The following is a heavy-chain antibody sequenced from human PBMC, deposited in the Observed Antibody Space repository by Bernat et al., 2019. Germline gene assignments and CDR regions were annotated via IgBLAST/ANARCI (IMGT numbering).Heavy chain of an antibody. V-gene: IGHV4-34*01. CDR3: ARGLESWVYFDL. Sequence: QVQLQQWGAGLLKPSETLSLTCAVYGGSFSGYYWSWIRQPPGKGLEWIGEINHSGSTNYNPSLKSRVTISVDTSKNQFSLKLNSVTAADTAVYYCARGLESWVYFDLWGRGTLVTVSS. J-gene: IGHJ2*01. CDR2: INHSGST. CDR1: GGSFSGYY. D-gene: IGHD1-1*01.